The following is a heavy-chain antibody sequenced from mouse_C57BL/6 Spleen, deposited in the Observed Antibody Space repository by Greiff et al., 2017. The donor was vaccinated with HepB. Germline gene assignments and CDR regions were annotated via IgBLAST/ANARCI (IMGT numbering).Heavy chain of an antibody. D-gene: IGHD3-2*02. J-gene: IGHJ4*01. CDR3: ARRQELRLRYYAMDY. V-gene: IGHV1-18*01. CDR1: GYTFTDYN. Sequence: VQLQQSGPELVKPGASVKIPCKASGYTFTDYNMDWVKQSHGKSLEWIGDINPNNGGTIYNQKFKGKATLTVDKSSSTAYMELRSLTSEDTAVYYCARRQELRLRYYAMDYWGQGTSVTVSS. CDR2: INPNNGGT.